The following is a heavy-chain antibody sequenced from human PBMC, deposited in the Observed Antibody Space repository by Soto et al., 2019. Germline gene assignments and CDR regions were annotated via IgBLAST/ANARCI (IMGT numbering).Heavy chain of an antibody. CDR1: GFAFSSYS. CDR3: ARHPERIAQIGWFDP. J-gene: IGHJ5*02. CDR2: ISSSSSTI. D-gene: IGHD6-13*01. Sequence: GGSLRLSCAASGFAFSSYSMNWVRQAPGKGLEWVSYISSSSSTIYYADSVKGRFTISRDNAKNSLYLQMNSLRAEDTAVYYCARHPERIAQIGWFDPWGQGTLVTVSS. V-gene: IGHV3-48*01.